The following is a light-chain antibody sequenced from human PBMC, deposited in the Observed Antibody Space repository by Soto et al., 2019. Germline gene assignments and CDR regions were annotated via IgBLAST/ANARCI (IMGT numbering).Light chain of an antibody. CDR3: SSYTSSSTRV. Sequence: QSALTQPASVSGSPGQSITISCTGTSSDVGHYNYVSWYQQHPGKAPKLMIYDVSNRPSGVSNRFSGSKSGNTASLTISALQDEDEADYYCSSYTSSSTRVFGGGTKLTVL. J-gene: IGLJ2*01. CDR2: DVS. V-gene: IGLV2-14*01. CDR1: SSDVGHYNY.